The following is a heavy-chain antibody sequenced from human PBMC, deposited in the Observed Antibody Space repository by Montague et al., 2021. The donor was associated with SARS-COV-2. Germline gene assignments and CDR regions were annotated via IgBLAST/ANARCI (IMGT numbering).Heavy chain of an antibody. CDR1: GASMRTYY. CDR3: ARDLGWGRWYIDV. CDR2: ISNSGIT. Sequence: SETLSLTCSVSGASMRTYYWTWIRQSPGRGLERIGYISNSGITNYNPSLKSRATISLDTSKTQFSLKLTSVTTSDTALYYCARDLGWGRWYIDVGAVAPWSPSPQ. D-gene: IGHD1-26*01. V-gene: IGHV4-59*01. J-gene: IGHJ2*01.